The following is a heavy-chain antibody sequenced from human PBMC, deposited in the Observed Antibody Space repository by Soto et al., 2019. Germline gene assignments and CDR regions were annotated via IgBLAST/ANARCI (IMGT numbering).Heavy chain of an antibody. D-gene: IGHD1-26*01. V-gene: IGHV3-11*01. J-gene: IGHJ3*02. CDR1: GFTFSDYD. CDR3: VRRRDFLQNSATYDDAFEK. Sequence: QVQLVESGGDLVKPGGSLRLSCAASGFTFSDYDMSWIRQAPGKGLEWVSHINTSANIIYYGDSVKGRFTISRDNGKNSLYLQIDTLRAEDTALYYCVRRRDFLQNSATYDDAFEKWGQGTMVTVSS. CDR2: INTSANII.